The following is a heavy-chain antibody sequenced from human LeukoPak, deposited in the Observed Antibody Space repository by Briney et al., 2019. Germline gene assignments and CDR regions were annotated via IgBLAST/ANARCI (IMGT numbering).Heavy chain of an antibody. V-gene: IGHV4-59*01. Sequence: PSETLSLTCTVSGGSISSYYWSWIRQPPGKGLEWIGYIYYSGSTNYNPSLKSRVTISVDTSKNQFSLKLSSVTAADTAVYYCARDGDPDYGDGMDVWGQGTTVTVSS. J-gene: IGHJ6*02. CDR2: IYYSGST. D-gene: IGHD4-17*01. CDR3: ARDGDPDYGDGMDV. CDR1: GGSISSYY.